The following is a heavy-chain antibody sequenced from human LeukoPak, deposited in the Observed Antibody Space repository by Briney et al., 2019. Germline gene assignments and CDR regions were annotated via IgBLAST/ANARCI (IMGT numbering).Heavy chain of an antibody. J-gene: IGHJ4*02. V-gene: IGHV4-34*01. D-gene: IGHD6-19*01. CDR1: GGSFSSYY. CDR2: INDSGGT. CDR3: ARGPRGAKSSGWYLLGFDY. Sequence: SETLSLTCSVYGGSFSSYYWSWIRQPPGKGLEWIGEINDSGGTNYNPSLKSRFTISVDTPKNQFSLKLSSVTAADTAIYYCARGPRGAKSSGWYLLGFDYWGQGTLVTVSS.